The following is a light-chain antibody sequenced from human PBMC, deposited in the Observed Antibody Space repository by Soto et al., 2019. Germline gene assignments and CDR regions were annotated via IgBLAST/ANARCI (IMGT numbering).Light chain of an antibody. CDR2: GAS. J-gene: IGKJ1*01. Sequence: IGMTQWPSSLSGSXGEPATINCRSSQGIRKDLVGFQQRQGKAPKLLIYGASGLPKGVKSRFSGSGSGTDFTLTLSGLQPEDFATYCCLQDFNYPWTFGQGTK. CDR3: LQDFNYPWT. CDR1: QGIRKD. V-gene: IGKV1-6*02.